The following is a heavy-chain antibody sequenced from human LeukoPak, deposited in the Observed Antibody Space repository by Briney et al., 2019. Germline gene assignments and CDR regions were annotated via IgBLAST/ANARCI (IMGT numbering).Heavy chain of an antibody. Sequence: ASVKVSCKASGYTFNSYGISWVRQAPGQGLEWMGWISAYNGNTNYAQELQGRVTMTTDTSTSTAYMELRSLRSDDTAVYYCARDGLRDGYNRAYDYWGQGTLVTVSS. D-gene: IGHD5-24*01. J-gene: IGHJ4*02. CDR1: GYTFNSYG. CDR3: ARDGLRDGYNRAYDY. CDR2: ISAYNGNT. V-gene: IGHV1-18*01.